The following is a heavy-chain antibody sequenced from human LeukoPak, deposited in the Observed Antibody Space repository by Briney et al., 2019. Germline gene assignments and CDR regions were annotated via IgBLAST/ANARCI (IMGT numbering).Heavy chain of an antibody. CDR2: IDPSDSYT. CDR1: GYSFTSYW. CDR3: ARRLAAAGDLNWFDP. D-gene: IGHD6-13*01. V-gene: IGHV5-10-1*01. Sequence: GKSLKISCKGSGYSFTSYWISCVRQMPGKGLEWMGRIDPSDSYTNYSPSFQGHVTISADKSISTAYLQWSSLKASDTAMYYFARRLAAAGDLNWFDPGGQGTLVTVSS. J-gene: IGHJ5*02.